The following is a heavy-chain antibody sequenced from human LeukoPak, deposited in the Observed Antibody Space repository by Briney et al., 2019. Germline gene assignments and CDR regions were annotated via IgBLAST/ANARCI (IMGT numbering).Heavy chain of an antibody. CDR1: GGSFSGYY. Sequence: SETLSVTCAVYGGSFSGYYWSWIRQPPGNGLEWIGEINHSGSTNYNPSLKSRVTISVDTSKNQFSLKLSSVTAADTAVYYCARGWVYYGSGSYYNHWGQGTLVTVSS. D-gene: IGHD3-10*01. V-gene: IGHV4-34*01. CDR2: INHSGST. J-gene: IGHJ5*02. CDR3: ARGWVYYGSGSYYNH.